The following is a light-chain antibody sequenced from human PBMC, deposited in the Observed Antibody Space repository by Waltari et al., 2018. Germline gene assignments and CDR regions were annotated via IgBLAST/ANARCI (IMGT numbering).Light chain of an antibody. CDR1: ESVRSY. Sequence: EIVLTQSPATLSLSPGEGATLSCRASESVRSYLAWYQQKPGQAPTLLIYDASNRASGSPARFSGRGSGTDFSLSISSLEPEDFATYYCQQSYSTRTFGQGTKLEIK. CDR2: DAS. J-gene: IGKJ2*01. CDR3: QQSYSTRT. V-gene: IGKV3-11*01.